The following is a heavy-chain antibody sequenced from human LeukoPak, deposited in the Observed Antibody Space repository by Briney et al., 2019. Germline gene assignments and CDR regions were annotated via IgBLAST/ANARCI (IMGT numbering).Heavy chain of an antibody. D-gene: IGHD3-9*01. CDR3: TGSYDILSDY. CDR1: GFTFGDYA. V-gene: IGHV3-49*04. J-gene: IGHJ4*02. Sequence: PGGSLRLSCTASGFTFGDYAMSWVRQAPGKGLEWVGFIRSKAYGGTTEYAASVKGRFTISRDDSKSIAYLQMNSLKTEDTAVYYCTGSYDILSDYWGQGTLATVSS. CDR2: IRSKAYGGTT.